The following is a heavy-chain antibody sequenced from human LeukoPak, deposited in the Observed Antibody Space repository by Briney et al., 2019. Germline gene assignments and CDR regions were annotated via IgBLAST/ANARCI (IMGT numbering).Heavy chain of an antibody. D-gene: IGHD3/OR15-3a*01. CDR3: AKDKGLKYMDV. CDR2: ISGSSSYI. Sequence: GGSLRLSCAASGFTFSSYSMNWVRQAPGKGLEWVSSISGSSSYIYYADSVKGRFTISRDNAKNSLYLQMNSLRAEDTAVYYCAKDKGLKYMDVWGKGTTVTISS. J-gene: IGHJ6*03. V-gene: IGHV3-21*01. CDR1: GFTFSSYS.